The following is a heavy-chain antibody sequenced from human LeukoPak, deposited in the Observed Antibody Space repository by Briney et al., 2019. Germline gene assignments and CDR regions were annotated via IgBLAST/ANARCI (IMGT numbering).Heavy chain of an antibody. Sequence: SETLSLTCAVSGGSISSGGYSWSWIRQPPGKGLEWIGYIYHSGSTYYNPSLKSRVTISVDRSKNQFSLKLSSVTAADTAVYYCARDVAGGNGGYHFDYWGQGTLVTVSS. J-gene: IGHJ4*02. CDR1: GGSISSGGYS. CDR2: IYHSGST. V-gene: IGHV4-30-2*01. D-gene: IGHD4-23*01. CDR3: ARDVAGGNGGYHFDY.